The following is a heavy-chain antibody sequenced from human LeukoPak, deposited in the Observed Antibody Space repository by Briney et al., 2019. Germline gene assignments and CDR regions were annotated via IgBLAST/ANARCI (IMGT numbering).Heavy chain of an antibody. Sequence: GGSLRLSCAASGFIFSSSDMHWVRQAPGKGLEWVAIIYYDGNNKYYADSVKGRFTISRDNSKNTLYLQMNSLRAEDTAVYYCAKANYDSSGYLLHWGQGTLVTVSS. V-gene: IGHV3-30*02. J-gene: IGHJ1*01. CDR3: AKANYDSSGYLLH. CDR2: IYYDGNNK. D-gene: IGHD3-22*01. CDR1: GFIFSSSD.